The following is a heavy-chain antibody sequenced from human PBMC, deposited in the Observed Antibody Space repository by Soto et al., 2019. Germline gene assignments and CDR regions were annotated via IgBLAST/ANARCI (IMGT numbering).Heavy chain of an antibody. Sequence: SETLSLTCTVSGGSISSYYWSWIRQPPGKGLEWIGYIYYSGSTNYNPSLKSRVTISVDTSKNQFSLKLSSVTAADTAVYYCASSNIAAAGFCYYGMDVWGQGTTVTVSS. CDR1: GGSISSYY. J-gene: IGHJ6*02. CDR2: IYYSGST. D-gene: IGHD6-13*01. V-gene: IGHV4-59*01. CDR3: ASSNIAAAGFCYYGMDV.